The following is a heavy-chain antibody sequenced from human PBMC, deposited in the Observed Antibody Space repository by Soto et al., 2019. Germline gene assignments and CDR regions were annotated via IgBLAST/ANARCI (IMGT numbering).Heavy chain of an antibody. V-gene: IGHV4-31*03. CDR2: IYYSGST. CDR3: ARDSRVGSLTRFDY. J-gene: IGHJ4*02. CDR1: GGSISSGGYY. Sequence: QVQLQESGPGLVKPSQTLSLTCTVSGGSISSGGYYWSWIRQHPGKGLEWLGYIYYSGSTYYNPSLKSRVNISVDTSKNQFYLKLSSVTAEDTAVYYCARDSRVGSLTRFDYWGQGTLVTVSS. D-gene: IGHD2-2*01.